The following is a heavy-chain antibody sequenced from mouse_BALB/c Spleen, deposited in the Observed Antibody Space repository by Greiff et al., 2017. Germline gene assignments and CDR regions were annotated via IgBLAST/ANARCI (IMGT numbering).Heavy chain of an antibody. Sequence: EVQVVESGPGLVKPSQSLSLTCSVSGYSITSGYYWNLIRQFPGNKLEWTGYISYDGSNNYNPSLKNRISIPRDTSKNQFFLKLKSVTTEDTATCCCASLGRYALDYWGQGTSVTVSS. CDR1: GYSITSGYY. CDR3: ASLGRYALDY. CDR2: ISYDGSN. D-gene: IGHD4-1*01. V-gene: IGHV3-6*02. J-gene: IGHJ4*01.